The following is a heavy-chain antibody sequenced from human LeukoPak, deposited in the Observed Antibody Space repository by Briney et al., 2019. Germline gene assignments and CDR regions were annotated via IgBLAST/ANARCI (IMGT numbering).Heavy chain of an antibody. CDR3: ARGPEREQGYCSGGSCSYYYYMDV. CDR2: IKQDGSEK. D-gene: IGHD2-15*01. CDR1: GFTFSSYW. V-gene: IGHV3-7*01. Sequence: PGGSLRLSCAASGFTFSSYWMSWVRQAPGKGPDWVANIKQDGSEKYYVDSVKGRFTISRDNAKNSLYLQMNSLRAEDTAVYYCARGPEREQGYCSGGSCSYYYYMDVWGKGTTVTVSS. J-gene: IGHJ6*03.